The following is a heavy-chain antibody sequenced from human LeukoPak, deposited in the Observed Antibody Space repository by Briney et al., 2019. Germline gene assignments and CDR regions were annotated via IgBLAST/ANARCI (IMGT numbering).Heavy chain of an antibody. CDR2: IDSSSSTI. V-gene: IGHV3-48*04. CDR3: ARGLDY. Sequence: GGSLRLSCEASGFIFSDYNMNWVRQAPGKGLEWLSFIDSSSSTIYYADSVKGRFAISRDNAKNTLYLQMNSLRAEDTAVYYCARGLDYWGQGTLVTVSS. J-gene: IGHJ4*02. CDR1: GFIFSDYN.